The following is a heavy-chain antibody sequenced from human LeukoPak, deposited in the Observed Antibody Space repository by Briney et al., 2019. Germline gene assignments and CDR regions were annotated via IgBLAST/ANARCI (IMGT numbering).Heavy chain of an antibody. CDR1: GFTFSSYW. CDR2: IKQDGSEK. J-gene: IGHJ4*02. V-gene: IGHV3-7*01. D-gene: IGHD2-15*01. Sequence: GGFLRLSCAASGFTFSSYWMSWVRQAPGKGLEWVANIKQDGSEKYYVDSVKGRFTISRDNAKNSLYLQMNSLRAEDTAVYYCARDAPSYDYCSGGSCYFDYWGQGTLVTVSS. CDR3: ARDAPSYDYCSGGSCYFDY.